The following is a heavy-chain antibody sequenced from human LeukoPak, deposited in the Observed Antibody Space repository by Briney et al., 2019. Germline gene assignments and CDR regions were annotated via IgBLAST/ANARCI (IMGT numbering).Heavy chain of an antibody. D-gene: IGHD2/OR15-2a*01. Sequence: SETLSLTCTVSGGSISSYYWSWIRQPAGKGLEWIGYIYYTGNTDYNPSLKSRVTVSMDTSKNQFSLKLTSVTAADTAVYYCARHPFSTPFDFWGQGTLVTVSS. CDR3: ARHPFSTPFDF. CDR2: IYYTGNT. V-gene: IGHV4-59*08. CDR1: GGSISSYY. J-gene: IGHJ4*02.